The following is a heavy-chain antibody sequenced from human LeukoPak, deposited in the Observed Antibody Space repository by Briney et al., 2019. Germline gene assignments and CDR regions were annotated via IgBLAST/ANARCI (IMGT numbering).Heavy chain of an antibody. CDR3: ARSYYDFWSDYSDDAFHI. V-gene: IGHV1-2*02. J-gene: IGHJ3*02. D-gene: IGHD3-3*01. Sequence: GASVKVSCKASGYTFSDYYMHWVRQAPGQGLEWMGWINPNRGGTNYAQKFQGRVTMTRDTSISTAYMELSRLRSDDTAVYYCARSYYDFWSDYSDDAFHIWGQGAMVTVSS. CDR2: INPNRGGT. CDR1: GYTFSDYY.